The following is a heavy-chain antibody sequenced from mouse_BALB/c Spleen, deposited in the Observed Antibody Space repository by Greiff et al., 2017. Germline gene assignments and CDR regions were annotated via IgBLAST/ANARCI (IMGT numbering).Heavy chain of an antibody. V-gene: IGHV1S135*01. CDR3: ARGPSGYFDV. J-gene: IGHJ1*01. CDR1: GYSFTGYN. CDR2: VDPYYGGT. Sequence: VPLQQSGPGLEQPSPSVEISCKASGYSFTGYNMNWVRQRNGKSLAWIGNVDPYYGGTSYNPTFKGQATLTVDNSSSTAYIQLKSLTSEDSAVYYCARGPSGYFDVWGAGTTVTVSS.